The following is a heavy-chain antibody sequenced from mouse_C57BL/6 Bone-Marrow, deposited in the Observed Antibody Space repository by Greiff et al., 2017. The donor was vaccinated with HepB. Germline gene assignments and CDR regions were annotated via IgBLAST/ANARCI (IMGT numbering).Heavy chain of an antibody. CDR3: AREVWDYDVAY. J-gene: IGHJ3*01. CDR2: IDPSDSYT. CDR1: GYTFTSYW. D-gene: IGHD2-4*01. Sequence: QVQLQQSGAELVRPGTSVKLSCKASGYTFTSYWMHWVKQRPGQGLEWIGVIDPSDSYTNYNQKFKGKATLTVDTSSSTAYMQLSSLTSEDSAVYYCAREVWDYDVAYWGQGTLVTVSA. V-gene: IGHV1-59*01.